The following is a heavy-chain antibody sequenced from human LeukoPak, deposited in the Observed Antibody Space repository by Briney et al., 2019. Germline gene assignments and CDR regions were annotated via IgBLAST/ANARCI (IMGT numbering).Heavy chain of an antibody. D-gene: IGHD3-3*01. Sequence: PGGSLRLSCAASGSTFSSYTMNWVRQAPGKGLEWVSSISSSSSYIYYADSVKGRFTISRDNAKNSLYLQMNSLRAEDTAVYYCASYYDFWSGYYTYYFDYWGQGTLVTVSS. CDR2: ISSSSSYI. CDR1: GSTFSSYT. V-gene: IGHV3-21*01. J-gene: IGHJ4*02. CDR3: ASYYDFWSGYYTYYFDY.